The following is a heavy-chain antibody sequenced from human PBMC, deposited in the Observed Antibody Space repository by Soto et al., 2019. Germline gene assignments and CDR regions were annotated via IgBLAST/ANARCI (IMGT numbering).Heavy chain of an antibody. V-gene: IGHV3-53*01. D-gene: IGHD1-26*01. CDR1: GFTVSCNY. J-gene: IGHJ3*02. CDR2: IYSGGST. CDR3: AREGGAFDI. Sequence: GSLRLSCAASGFTVSCNYMSWVRQVPGKGLEWVTVIYSGGSTYYADSVKGRFIITRDNSKNTLYLQMNGLRAEDTAVYYCAREGGAFDIWGQGTMVTVSS.